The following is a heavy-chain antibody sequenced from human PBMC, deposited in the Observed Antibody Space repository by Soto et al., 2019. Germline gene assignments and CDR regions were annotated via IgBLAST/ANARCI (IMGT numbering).Heavy chain of an antibody. V-gene: IGHV1-18*01. CDR1: GFTFSNYG. J-gene: IGHJ4*02. CDR2: ISAYNRNT. D-gene: IGHD6-19*01. CDR3: ARAAESSGWSWDPPDY. Sequence: QIQLVQSGAEVKTPGASVKVSCKASGFTFSNYGFYWVRQAPGHGLERMGSISAYNRNTDYAQNLQGRVTMTTDTSTSRVSVELRSLIFDDTAVDYEARAAESSGWSWDPPDYWVQGTLVTVSS.